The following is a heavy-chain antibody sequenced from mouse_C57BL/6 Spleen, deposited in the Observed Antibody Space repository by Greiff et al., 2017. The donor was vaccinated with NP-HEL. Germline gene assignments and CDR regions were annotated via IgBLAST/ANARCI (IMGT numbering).Heavy chain of an antibody. V-gene: IGHV5-4*01. J-gene: IGHJ2*01. CDR2: ISDGGSYT. CDR1: GFTFSSYA. CDR3: ARGAIIRGYFDY. D-gene: IGHD3-1*01. Sequence: EVQRVESGGGLVKPGGSLKLSCAASGFTFSSYAMSWVRQTPEKRLEWVATISDGGSYTYYPDNVKGRFTISRDNAKNNLYLQMSHLKSEDTAMYYCARGAIIRGYFDYWGQGTTLTVSS.